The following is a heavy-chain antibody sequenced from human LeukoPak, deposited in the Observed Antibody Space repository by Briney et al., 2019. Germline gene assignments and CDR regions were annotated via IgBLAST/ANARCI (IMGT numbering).Heavy chain of an antibody. Sequence: GGSLRLSCAASGFTFSSYSMNWVRQAPGKGLEWVSSISSSSSYIYYADSVKGRFTISRDNAKNSLYLQMSSLRAEDTAVYYCAREHYYDSSGYPYYFDYWGQGTLVTVSS. D-gene: IGHD3-22*01. J-gene: IGHJ4*02. V-gene: IGHV3-21*01. CDR3: AREHYYDSSGYPYYFDY. CDR2: ISSSSSYI. CDR1: GFTFSSYS.